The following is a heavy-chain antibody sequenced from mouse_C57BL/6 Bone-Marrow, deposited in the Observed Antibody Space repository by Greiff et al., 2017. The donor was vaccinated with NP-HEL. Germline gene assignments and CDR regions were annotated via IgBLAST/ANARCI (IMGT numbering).Heavy chain of an antibody. Sequence: VKLMESGPGLVAPSQSLSITCTVSGFSLTSYGVDWVRQSPGKGLEWLGVIWGVGSTNYNSALKSRLSISKDNSKSQVFLKMNSLQTDDTAMYYCARSNLLSGALDYWGQGTTLTVSS. J-gene: IGHJ2*01. CDR1: GFSLTSYG. V-gene: IGHV2-6*01. CDR2: IWGVGST. D-gene: IGHD1-1*01. CDR3: ARSNLLSGALDY.